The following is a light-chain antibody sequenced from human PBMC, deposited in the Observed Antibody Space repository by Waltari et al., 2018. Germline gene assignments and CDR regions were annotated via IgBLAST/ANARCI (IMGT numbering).Light chain of an antibody. V-gene: IGKV1-39*01. CDR3: QQSYRVPLT. Sequence: DIQMTQSPSSLSASVGDRVTITCRASQTISIHLNCYQQKPGTTPKFLIYASSTLQSGVPSRFSGSGSGTDFTLTINSVQPEDYATYYCQQSYRVPLTFGQGTKVEIK. CDR2: ASS. J-gene: IGKJ1*01. CDR1: QTISIH.